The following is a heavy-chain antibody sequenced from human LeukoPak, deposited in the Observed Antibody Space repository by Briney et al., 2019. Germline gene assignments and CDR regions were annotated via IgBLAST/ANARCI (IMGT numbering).Heavy chain of an antibody. V-gene: IGHV3-48*01. D-gene: IGHD2-15*01. J-gene: IGHJ1*01. CDR2: ITSSSSTM. CDR1: GFTFSTYS. CDR3: AKDVYCSGGSCPAEYFQH. Sequence: QTGGSLRLSCTASGFTFSTYSMNWVRQAPGKGLEWVSYITSSSSTMFYADSVKGRFTISRDNSKNTLYLQMNSLRAEDTAVYYCAKDVYCSGGSCPAEYFQHWGQGTLVTASS.